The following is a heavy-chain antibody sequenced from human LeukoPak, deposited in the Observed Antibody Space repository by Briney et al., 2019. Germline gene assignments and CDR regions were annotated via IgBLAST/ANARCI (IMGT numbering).Heavy chain of an antibody. Sequence: ASVKVSCKASGYTFTSYGISWVRQAPGQGLEWMGWISAYNGNTNYAQKLQGRVTMTTDTSTSTAYMELRSLRSDDTAVYYCARMNYYDSSGYPNWFDPWGQGTLVTVSS. CDR2: ISAYNGNT. CDR1: GYTFTSYG. V-gene: IGHV1-18*01. J-gene: IGHJ5*02. D-gene: IGHD3-22*01. CDR3: ARMNYYDSSGYPNWFDP.